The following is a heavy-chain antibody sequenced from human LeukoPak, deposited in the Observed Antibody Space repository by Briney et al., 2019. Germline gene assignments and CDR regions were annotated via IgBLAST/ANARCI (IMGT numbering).Heavy chain of an antibody. CDR3: ARDPYYYDSSGYYYEAFDI. CDR2: INPNNGGT. V-gene: IGHV1-2*06. Sequence: ASVKVSCKASGYTFTGYYMHWVRQAPGQGLEWMGRINPNNGGTNYAQKFQGRVTITADESTSTAYMELSSLRSEDTAVYYCARDPYYYDSSGYYYEAFDIWGRGTMVTVSS. D-gene: IGHD3-22*01. CDR1: GYTFTGYY. J-gene: IGHJ3*02.